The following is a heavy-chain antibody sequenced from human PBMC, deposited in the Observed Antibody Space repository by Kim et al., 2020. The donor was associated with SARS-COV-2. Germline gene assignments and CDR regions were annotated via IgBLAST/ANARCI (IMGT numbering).Heavy chain of an antibody. J-gene: IGHJ4*02. V-gene: IGHV3-23*01. CDR2: ITGNGDKE. Sequence: GGSLRLSCAASGFTFSSYAMHWVRQAPGKGLECVSVITGNGDKEHYADSVRGRFTISRDNSKSMLYLQMNSLRVEDTAIYYCARGSDDWGQGTLVTVSS. CDR1: GFTFSSYA. CDR3: ARGSDD.